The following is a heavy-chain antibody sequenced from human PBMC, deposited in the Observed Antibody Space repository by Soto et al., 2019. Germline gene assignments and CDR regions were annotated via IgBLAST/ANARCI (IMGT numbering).Heavy chain of an antibody. CDR1: GFTFSSYG. J-gene: IGHJ4*02. CDR3: AKDPGGYYFDY. D-gene: IGHD1-26*01. V-gene: IGHV3-30*18. CDR2: ISYDGSNK. Sequence: GGSLRLSCAASGFTFSSYGMHWVRQAPGKGLEWVAVISYDGSNKYYADSVKGRFTISRDNSKNTLYLQMNSLRAEDTAMYYCAKDPGGYYFDYWGQGTLVTVSS.